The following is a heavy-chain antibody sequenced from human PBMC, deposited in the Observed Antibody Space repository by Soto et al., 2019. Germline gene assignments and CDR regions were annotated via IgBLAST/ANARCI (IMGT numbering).Heavy chain of an antibody. CDR3: VRGGGGGLFDP. CDR1: GFIVTPYW. Sequence: GGSLRLSCAASGFIVTPYWLSWVRQVPGKGLEWVANIKADGSQKFYVDSVKGRFTISRDNAKRSLYLQMMSLTAEDTAIYYCVRGGGGGLFDPWGQGTMVTVSS. D-gene: IGHD2-15*01. J-gene: IGHJ5*02. CDR2: IKADGSQK. V-gene: IGHV3-7*01.